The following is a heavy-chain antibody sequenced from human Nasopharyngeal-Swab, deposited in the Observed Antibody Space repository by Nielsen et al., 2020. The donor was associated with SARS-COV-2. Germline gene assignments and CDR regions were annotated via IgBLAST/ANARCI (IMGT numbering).Heavy chain of an antibody. Sequence: GESLKISCAASGFTFSDYYMSWIRQAPGKGLEWVSVIYSGGSTYYADSVKGRFTISRDNSKNTLYLQMNSLRAEDTAVYYCARDRGYSYGYSYYYYGMDVWGQGTTVTVSS. CDR1: GFTFSDYY. CDR2: IYSGGST. V-gene: IGHV3-53*01. CDR3: ARDRGYSYGYSYYYYGMDV. J-gene: IGHJ6*02. D-gene: IGHD5-18*01.